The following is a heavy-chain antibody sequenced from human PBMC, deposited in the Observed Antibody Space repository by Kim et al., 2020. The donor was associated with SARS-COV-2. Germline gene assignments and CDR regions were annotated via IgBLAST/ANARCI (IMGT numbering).Heavy chain of an antibody. CDR1: GFTFSDYA. CDR2: LGGSGGST. J-gene: IGHJ4*02. V-gene: IGHV3-23*01. Sequence: GGSLRLSCAASGFTFSDYAMSWVRQAPGKGLEWVSSLGGSGGSTYYADSVKGRFTISRDNSKNTLYLQMNSLTGDDTALYYCVRVGWGGRLDVWGQGTL. CDR3: VRVGWGGRLDV. D-gene: IGHD3-16*01.